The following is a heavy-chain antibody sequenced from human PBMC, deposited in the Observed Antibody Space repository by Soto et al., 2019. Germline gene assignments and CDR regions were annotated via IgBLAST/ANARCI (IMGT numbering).Heavy chain of an antibody. D-gene: IGHD5-12*01. CDR1: GFTFSSYA. V-gene: IGHV3-23*01. CDR3: AKASSHVDIVATIMGY. Sequence: GSLRLSCAASGFTFSSYAMSWVRQAPGKGLEWVSAISGSGGSTYYADSVKGRFTISRDNSKNTLYLQMNSLRAEDTAVYYCAKASSHVDIVATIMGYWGQGTLVTVSS. CDR2: ISGSGGST. J-gene: IGHJ4*02.